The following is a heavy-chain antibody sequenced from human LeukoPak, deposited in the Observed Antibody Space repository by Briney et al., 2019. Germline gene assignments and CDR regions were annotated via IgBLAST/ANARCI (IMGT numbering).Heavy chain of an antibody. D-gene: IGHD3-22*01. CDR2: ISGVGDST. CDR1: GFTFSNYA. J-gene: IGHJ4*02. CDR3: AKGSSGSRPYYFDY. Sequence: PGGSLRLSCAASGFTFSNYAMRWVRQAPGKGLEWVSTISGVGDSTYYADSVKGRFTMSRDNSKNTVYLQMNSLRVEDTAIYYCAKGSSGSRPYYFDYWGQGTLVTVSS. V-gene: IGHV3-23*01.